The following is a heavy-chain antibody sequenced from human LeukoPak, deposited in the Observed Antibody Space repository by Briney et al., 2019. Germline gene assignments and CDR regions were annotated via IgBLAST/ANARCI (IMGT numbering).Heavy chain of an antibody. Sequence: SETLSLTCAVSGGSISSSNWWSWVRQPPGKGLEWIGEIYHSGSTNYNPSLKSRVTISVDKSKNQFSLKLSSVTAADTAVYYCAKGAPNRLLWFGDGPRGLFHYGMDVWGQGTTVTVSS. D-gene: IGHD3-10*01. J-gene: IGHJ6*02. CDR2: IYHSGST. CDR1: GGSISSSNW. V-gene: IGHV4-4*02. CDR3: AKGAPNRLLWFGDGPRGLFHYGMDV.